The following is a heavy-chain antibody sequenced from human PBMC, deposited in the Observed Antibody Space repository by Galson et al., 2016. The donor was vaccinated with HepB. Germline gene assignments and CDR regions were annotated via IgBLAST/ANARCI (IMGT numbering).Heavy chain of an antibody. CDR2: IKSNGETA. D-gene: IGHD3-10*01. J-gene: IGHJ4*02. Sequence: SLRLSCAASRFTFSNYWMHWVRQAPGKGLVWVSRIKSNGETADYADSVKGRFTISRDNAKNRLFMDMDSLTVEDTAVYFCARTITPAPVPLFDSWGQGTLVTVSS. CDR1: RFTFSNYW. V-gene: IGHV3-74*01. CDR3: ARTITPAPVPLFDS.